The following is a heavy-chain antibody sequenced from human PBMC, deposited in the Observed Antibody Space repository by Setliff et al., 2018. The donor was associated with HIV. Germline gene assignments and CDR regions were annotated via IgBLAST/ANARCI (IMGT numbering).Heavy chain of an antibody. V-gene: IGHV7-4-1*02. Sequence: ASVKVSCKASGYAFASYGLNWVRQAPGQGLEWMGWINTHSGNPTYAQAFTGRFVFSLDTSVSTAYLQISSLRAEDTAVYYCARFYDIGASYSDDAFDIWGQGTMVTVSS. D-gene: IGHD3-22*01. J-gene: IGHJ3*02. CDR3: ARFYDIGASYSDDAFDI. CDR1: GYAFASYG. CDR2: INTHSGNP.